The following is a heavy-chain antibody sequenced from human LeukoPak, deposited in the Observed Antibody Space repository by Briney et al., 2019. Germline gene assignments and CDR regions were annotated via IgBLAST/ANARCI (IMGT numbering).Heavy chain of an antibody. CDR2: IYSGGST. CDR1: AFTVSSNY. Sequence: GGSLTLSCAVSAFTVSSNYMSWVRQAPGKGLEWVSVIYSGGSTYYADSVKGRFTISRDNSKNTLYLQMNSLRAEDTAVYYCARLSGYYTSYYFDYWGQGTLVTASS. J-gene: IGHJ4*02. CDR3: ARLSGYYTSYYFDY. D-gene: IGHD3-3*01. V-gene: IGHV3-66*02.